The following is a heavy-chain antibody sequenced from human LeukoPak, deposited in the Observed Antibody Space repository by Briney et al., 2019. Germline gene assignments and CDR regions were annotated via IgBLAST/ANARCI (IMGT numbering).Heavy chain of an antibody. Sequence: PGGSLRLSCAAPGFTFATYWMSWVRQALGKGLEWVANIKQDGSEKYSVDSVKGRFTISRDNAKNSLYLQMNSLGAEDTAVYYCARERIAAHPALDIWGQGTMVTVSS. CDR3: ARERIAAHPALDI. CDR2: IKQDGSEK. D-gene: IGHD6-6*01. V-gene: IGHV3-7*01. CDR1: GFTFATYW. J-gene: IGHJ3*02.